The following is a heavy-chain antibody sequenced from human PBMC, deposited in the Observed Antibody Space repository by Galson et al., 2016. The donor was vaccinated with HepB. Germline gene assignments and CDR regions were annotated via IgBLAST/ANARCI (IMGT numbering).Heavy chain of an antibody. CDR2: IKQDGSEK. Sequence: SLRLSCAASGFTFSSYWMSWVRQAPGKGLEWVANIKQDGSEKYYVDSVKGRFTISRDNARNSLYLQMNSLEPEDSALYYCVRDMAPGGAGVLGQGTTVTVSS. CDR1: GFTFSSYW. J-gene: IGHJ6*02. CDR3: VRDMAPGGAGV. D-gene: IGHD3-10*01. V-gene: IGHV3-7*03.